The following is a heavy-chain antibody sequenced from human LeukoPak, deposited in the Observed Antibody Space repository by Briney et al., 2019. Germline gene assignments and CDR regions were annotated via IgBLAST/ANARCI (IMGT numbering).Heavy chain of an antibody. D-gene: IGHD3-22*01. CDR1: GGSFSGYY. Sequence: PSETLSLTCAVYGGSFSGYYWSWIRQPPGKGLEWIGEINHSGSTNYNPSLKSRVTISVDTSKNQFSLKLSSVTAADTAVYYCASRYSMIVVSKGPFDPWGQGTLVTVSS. CDR3: ASRYSMIVVSKGPFDP. J-gene: IGHJ5*02. CDR2: INHSGST. V-gene: IGHV4-34*01.